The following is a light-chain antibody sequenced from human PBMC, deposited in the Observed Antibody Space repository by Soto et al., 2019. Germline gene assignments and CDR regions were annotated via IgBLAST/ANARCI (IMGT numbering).Light chain of an antibody. J-gene: IGKJ1*01. CDR2: DAS. Sequence: DIQMTQSPTTLSASVGDRVTITCRASESVSTWLAWYQQKPGKAPKVVIYDASSLESGVPSRFSGSGSGTEFTLTISSLQPDDFATYYRQQYNTYSGTFGQGTRVEI. V-gene: IGKV1-5*01. CDR1: ESVSTW. CDR3: QQYNTYSGT.